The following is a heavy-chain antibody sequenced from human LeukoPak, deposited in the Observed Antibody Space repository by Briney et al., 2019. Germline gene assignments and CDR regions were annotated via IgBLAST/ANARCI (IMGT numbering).Heavy chain of an antibody. V-gene: IGHV4-34*01. D-gene: IGHD3-3*01. CDR2: INHSGST. J-gene: IGHJ3*02. Sequence: SETLSLTCAVYGGSFSGYYWSWIRQPPGKGLEWIGEINHSGSTNYNPSLKSRVTISVDTSKNQFSLKLSSVTAADTAVYYCARDSSDSYDFWSGYYIHTGAFDIWGQGTMVTVSS. CDR1: GGSFSGYY. CDR3: ARDSSDSYDFWSGYYIHTGAFDI.